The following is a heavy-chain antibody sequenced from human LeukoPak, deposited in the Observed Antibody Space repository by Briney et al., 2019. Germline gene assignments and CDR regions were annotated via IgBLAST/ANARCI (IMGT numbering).Heavy chain of an antibody. CDR2: IIPIFGTA. V-gene: IGHV1-69*05. J-gene: IGHJ4*02. CDR1: GGTFSSYA. D-gene: IGHD3-22*01. CDR3: ASSGANYYDRSGYSRCFDY. Sequence: GASVKVSCKASGGTFSSYAISWVRQAPGQGLEWMGGIIPIFGTANYAQKFQGRVTITTDESTSTAYMELSSLRSEDTAVYYCASSGANYYDRSGYSRCFDYLGQGTLVTVSS.